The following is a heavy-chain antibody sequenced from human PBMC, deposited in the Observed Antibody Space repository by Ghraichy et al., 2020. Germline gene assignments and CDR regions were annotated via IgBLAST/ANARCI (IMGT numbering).Heavy chain of an antibody. CDR1: GVSFNNYN. V-gene: IGHV3-23*01. CDR2: ISRSGYT. D-gene: IGHD3-10*01. CDR3: AIDGDRQGGAFEI. J-gene: IGHJ3*02. Sequence: GGSLRLSCAASGVSFNNYNFNWVRQAPGKGLEWVSTISRSGYTYYTDSVKGRFAISRDNSKNTVDLQINSLRAEDTAIYFCAIDGDRQGGAFEIWGHGTMVTVSS.